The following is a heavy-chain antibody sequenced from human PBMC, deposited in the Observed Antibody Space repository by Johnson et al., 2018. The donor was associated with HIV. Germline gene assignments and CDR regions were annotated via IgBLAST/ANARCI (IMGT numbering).Heavy chain of an antibody. V-gene: IGHV3-66*01. D-gene: IGHD2-15*01. Sequence: VQLVEAGGGLVQPGGSLRLSCAAFGITVSSNYMSWVRQAPGKGLEWVSVIYSGGSTYYADSVKGRFTISRDNSKNTLYLHMNSLRAEDTALYYCAGGRIGAFDIWGQGTMVTVSS. CDR1: GITVSSNY. CDR2: IYSGGST. J-gene: IGHJ3*02. CDR3: AGGRIGAFDI.